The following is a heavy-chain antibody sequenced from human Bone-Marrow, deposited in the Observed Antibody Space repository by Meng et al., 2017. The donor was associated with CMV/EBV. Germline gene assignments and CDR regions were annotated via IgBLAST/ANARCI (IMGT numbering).Heavy chain of an antibody. J-gene: IGHJ4*02. D-gene: IGHD3/OR15-3a*01. CDR1: GFTVSSDY. Sequence: GGSLRLSCAGSGFTVSSDYMSWVRQTPGKGLEWVSIIFAAGNTYYADSVKGRFTISRDSSKNTLYLQMNSLRAEDTAVYYCTRQAHCSLDWDCWGQGTLVTVSS. V-gene: IGHV3-66*02. CDR3: TRQAHCSLDWDC. CDR2: IFAAGNT.